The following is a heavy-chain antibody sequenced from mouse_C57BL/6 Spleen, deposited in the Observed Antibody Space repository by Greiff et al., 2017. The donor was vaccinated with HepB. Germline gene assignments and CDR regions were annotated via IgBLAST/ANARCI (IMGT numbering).Heavy chain of an antibody. V-gene: IGHV5-4*01. Sequence: EVQLQESGGGLVKPGGSLKLSCAASGFTFSSYAMSWVRQTPEKRLEWVATISDGGSYTYYPDNVKGRDTISRDNAKNNRYLQLSHLKSEDTAMYYCAREEGGAGFAYWGQGTLVTVSA. CDR3: AREEGGAGFAY. CDR2: ISDGGSYT. CDR1: GFTFSSYA. J-gene: IGHJ3*01.